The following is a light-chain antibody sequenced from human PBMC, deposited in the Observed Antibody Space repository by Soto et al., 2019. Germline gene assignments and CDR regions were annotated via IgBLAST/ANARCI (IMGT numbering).Light chain of an antibody. CDR3: QQSYSTPQT. J-gene: IGKJ1*01. V-gene: IGKV1-39*01. Sequence: DIQMNQYPSSLSASVGDRVTITCRASQSISSYLNWYQQTPGKAPKLLIYAASSLQSGVPSRFSGSGSGTDFTLTISSLQPEDFSTYYCQQSYSTPQTFGQGTKVDIK. CDR2: AAS. CDR1: QSISSY.